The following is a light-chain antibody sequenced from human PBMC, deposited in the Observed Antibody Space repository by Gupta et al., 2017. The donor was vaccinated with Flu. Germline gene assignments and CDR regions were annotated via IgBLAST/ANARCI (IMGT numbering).Light chain of an antibody. CDR3: QQRANWPPWT. Sequence: EIVLTQSPATLSLFPGERATLSCRASQSVGNFLLWYQQKPGQAPRLLFSDASHRATGIPARFSGSGYGTEFTLTISSREPEDFAVYYCQQRANWPPWTFGQGTKVEVK. CDR2: DAS. V-gene: IGKV3-11*01. J-gene: IGKJ1*01. CDR1: QSVGNF.